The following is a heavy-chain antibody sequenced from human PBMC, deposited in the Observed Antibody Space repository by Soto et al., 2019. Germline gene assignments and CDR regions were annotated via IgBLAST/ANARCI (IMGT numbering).Heavy chain of an antibody. CDR3: ARDLVDYGGMDV. CDR2: IFHIGTT. D-gene: IGHD2-8*02. V-gene: IGHV4-38-2*02. Sequence: PSETQCLTCTVSGYSISSRYYWGLSRQRPGKGLEWIGNIFHIGTTYYKPSLQSRVTISVDTSKNQFSLKLSSVTAADTAVYYCARDLVDYGGMDVWGQGTTVTGFS. J-gene: IGHJ6*02. CDR1: GYSISSRYY.